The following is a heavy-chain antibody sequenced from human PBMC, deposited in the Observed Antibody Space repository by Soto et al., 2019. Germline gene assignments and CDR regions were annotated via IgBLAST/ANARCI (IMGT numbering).Heavy chain of an antibody. CDR3: TRGWGRIFDY. V-gene: IGHV4-34*01. J-gene: IGHJ4*02. CDR1: GGSFSGYY. D-gene: IGHD7-27*01. CDR2: IDHSGST. Sequence: QVQLQQWGAGLLKPSETLSLTCAVYGGSFSGYYWSWIRQPPGKGLEWIGEIDHSGSTNYNPSLKSRVTISGDTSKNQFSLKLSSVTAADTAVYDCTRGWGRIFDYWGQGALVTVSS.